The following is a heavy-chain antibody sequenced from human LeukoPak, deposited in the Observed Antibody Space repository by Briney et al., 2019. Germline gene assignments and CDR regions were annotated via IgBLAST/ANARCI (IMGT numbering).Heavy chain of an antibody. D-gene: IGHD3-16*01. CDR3: VRGSTLRHYQY. V-gene: IGHV4-39*01. J-gene: IGHJ4*02. CDR2: IYYSGST. CDR1: GGSISSSAYY. Sequence: PSGTLSLTCTVSGGSISSSAYYWGWIRRPPGKGLEWIGSIYYSGSTYYNPSLKSRVTVSVVTSKNQFSLKLRSVTAADTAVYYCVRGSTLRHYQYWCQGTLVTVSS.